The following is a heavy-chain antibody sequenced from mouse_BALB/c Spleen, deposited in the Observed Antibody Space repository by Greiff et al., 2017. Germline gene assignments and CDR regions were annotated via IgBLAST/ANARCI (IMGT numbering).Heavy chain of an antibody. Sequence: EVQLQESGGGLVKPGGSLKLSCAASGFTFSSYAMSWVRQSPEKRLEWVAEISSGGSYTYYPDTVTGRFTISRDNAKNTLYLEMSSLRSEDTAMYYCARVGLRQGWYFDVWGAGTTVTVSS. V-gene: IGHV5-9-4*01. CDR2: ISSGGSYT. CDR1: GFTFSSYA. J-gene: IGHJ1*01. D-gene: IGHD2-2*01. CDR3: ARVGLRQGWYFDV.